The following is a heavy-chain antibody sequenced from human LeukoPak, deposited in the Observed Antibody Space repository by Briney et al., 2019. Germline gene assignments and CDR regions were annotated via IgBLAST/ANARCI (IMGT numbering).Heavy chain of an antibody. D-gene: IGHD2-21*01. J-gene: IGHJ4*02. CDR2: IRSKANSYAT. CDR3: TRYGDYPFDY. V-gene: IGHV3-73*01. Sequence: PGGSPRLSCAASGLIFSNYWMTWVRQASGKGLEWVGRIRSKANSYATAYAASVKGRFTISRDDSKNTAYLQMNSLKTEDTAVYYCTRYGDYPFDYWGQGTLVTVSS. CDR1: GLIFSNYW.